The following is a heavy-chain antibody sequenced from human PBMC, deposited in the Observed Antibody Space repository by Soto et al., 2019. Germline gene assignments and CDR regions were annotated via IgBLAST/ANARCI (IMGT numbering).Heavy chain of an antibody. V-gene: IGHV4-34*01. CDR3: ARASIITPSYYFDY. J-gene: IGHJ4*02. CDR1: GGSFSGYY. CDR2: IYHSGST. Sequence: PSETLSLTCAVYGGSFSGYYWTWIRQPPGKGLEWIGYIYHSGSTYYNPSLKSRVTISVDRSKNQFSLKLSSVTAADTAVYYCARASIITPSYYFDYWGQGTLVTVSS. D-gene: IGHD3-22*01.